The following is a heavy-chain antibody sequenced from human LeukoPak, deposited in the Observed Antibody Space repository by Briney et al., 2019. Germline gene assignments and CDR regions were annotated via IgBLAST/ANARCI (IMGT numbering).Heavy chain of an antibody. V-gene: IGHV3-23*01. Sequence: PGGSLRLSCAASGFTFSSYAMSWVRQAPGKGLEWVSAISGSGGSTYYADSVKGRFTISRDNSKNTLYLQMNSLRAEDTAVNYCAKDRFTYYYDSSGYGGVDYWGQGTLVTVSS. J-gene: IGHJ4*02. CDR2: ISGSGGST. CDR1: GFTFSSYA. D-gene: IGHD3-22*01. CDR3: AKDRFTYYYDSSGYGGVDY.